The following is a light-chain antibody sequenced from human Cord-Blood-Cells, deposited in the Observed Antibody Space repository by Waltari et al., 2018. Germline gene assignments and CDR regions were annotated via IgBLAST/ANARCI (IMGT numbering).Light chain of an antibody. V-gene: IGLV2-23*01. CDR1: SSDVGSYNL. CDR2: EGS. J-gene: IGLJ2*01. Sequence: QSALTQPASVSGSPGQSITIPCTGTSSDVGSYNLVSWDQQHPGKAPNLMIYEGSKRPSGVSNRFSGSKSGNTASLTISGLQAEDEADYYCCSYAGSSTVVFGGGTKLTVL. CDR3: CSYAGSSTVV.